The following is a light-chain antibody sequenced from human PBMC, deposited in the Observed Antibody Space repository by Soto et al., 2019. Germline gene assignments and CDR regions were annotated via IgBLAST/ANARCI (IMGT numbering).Light chain of an antibody. J-gene: IGLJ1*01. CDR2: EVN. V-gene: IGLV2-14*01. CDR3: AAWDDSLSGLYV. Sequence: QSVLAQPASLSGSPGQSITISCTGTSSDIGAYDYVSWFQQHPGKAPKLMISEVNNRPSGVSNRFSGSKSGNTASLAISGLRSEDEAVYYCAAWDDSLSGLYVFGAGTKVTVL. CDR1: SSDIGAYDY.